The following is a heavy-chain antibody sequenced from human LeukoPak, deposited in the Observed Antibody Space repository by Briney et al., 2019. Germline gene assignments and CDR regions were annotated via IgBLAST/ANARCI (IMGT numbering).Heavy chain of an antibody. CDR2: IYSGGST. D-gene: IGHD6-19*01. CDR3: ARDRPYSSGWYGNFDY. Sequence: PRGSLRLSCAASGFTVSSNYMSWVRQAPGKGLEWVSVIYSGGSTYYADSVKGRFTISRDNSKNTLYLQMNSLRAEDTAVYYCARDRPYSSGWYGNFDYWGQGTLVTVSS. J-gene: IGHJ4*02. V-gene: IGHV3-53*01. CDR1: GFTVSSNY.